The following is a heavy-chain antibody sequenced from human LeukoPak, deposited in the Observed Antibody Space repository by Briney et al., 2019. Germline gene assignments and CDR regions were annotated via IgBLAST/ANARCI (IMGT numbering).Heavy chain of an antibody. Sequence: GASVKVSCKASGYTFTGYYMHWVRQAPGQGLEWIGWINPNSGGTNYAQKFQGRVTMTRDTSISTAYMELSRLRSDDTAVYYCARVRWTDYDILTGYPQLRYYFDYWGQGTLVTVSS. V-gene: IGHV1-2*02. J-gene: IGHJ4*02. CDR1: GYTFTGYY. D-gene: IGHD3-9*01. CDR3: ARVRWTDYDILTGYPQLRYYFDY. CDR2: INPNSGGT.